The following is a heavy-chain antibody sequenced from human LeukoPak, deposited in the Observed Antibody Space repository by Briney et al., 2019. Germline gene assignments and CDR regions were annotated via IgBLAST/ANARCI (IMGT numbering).Heavy chain of an antibody. CDR1: GGSFSGYY. Sequence: PSEALSLTCAVYGGSFSGYYWSWIRQPPGKGLEWIGEINHSGSTNYNPSLKSRVTISVDTSKNQFSPKLSSVTAADTAVYYCARGGRGADYWGQGTLVTVSS. D-gene: IGHD1-26*01. CDR3: ARGGRGADY. J-gene: IGHJ4*02. CDR2: INHSGST. V-gene: IGHV4-34*01.